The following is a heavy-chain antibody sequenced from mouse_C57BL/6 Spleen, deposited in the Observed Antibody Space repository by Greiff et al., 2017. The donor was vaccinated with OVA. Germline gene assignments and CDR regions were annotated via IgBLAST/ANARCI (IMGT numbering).Heavy chain of an antibody. V-gene: IGHV1-69*01. CDR1: GYTFTSYW. J-gene: IGHJ2*01. CDR2: IDPSDSYT. CDR3: ARREITPYYFDY. D-gene: IGHD1-1*01. Sequence: QVQLQQPGAELVMPGASVKLSCKASGYTFTSYWMHWVKQRPGQGLEWIGEIDPSDSYTNYNHKFKGKSTLTVDKSSSTAYMQLSSLTSEDSAVYDCARREITPYYFDYWGQGTTLTVSS.